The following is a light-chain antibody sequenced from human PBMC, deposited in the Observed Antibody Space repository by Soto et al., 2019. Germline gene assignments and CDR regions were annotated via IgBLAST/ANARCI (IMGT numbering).Light chain of an antibody. CDR1: QSVASRN. CDR3: HQRQSWPRT. CDR2: DAS. Sequence: EIVLTQSPGTLSLSPGERATLSCRASQSVASRNLAWYQQKPGQAPRLLIYDASNRATGIPARFSGSGSGTDFTLTINSLAPEDFAIYYCHQRQSWPRTFGQGTKVDIK. J-gene: IGKJ1*01. V-gene: IGKV3-11*01.